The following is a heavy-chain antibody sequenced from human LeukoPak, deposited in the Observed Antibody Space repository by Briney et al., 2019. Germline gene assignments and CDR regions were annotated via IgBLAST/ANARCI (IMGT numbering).Heavy chain of an antibody. CDR1: GFSLNTRGVG. D-gene: IGHD3-22*01. Sequence: ASGPTLVNPTQTLTLTCTFSGFSLNTRGVGVGWIRQPPGRALEWLALIYWDDDRRYSPSLKSRLTITKDTSKNQVVLTMTNMDPVDTATYFCAHRKNYYGSSVFDNWGQGTLVTVSS. V-gene: IGHV2-5*02. CDR2: IYWDDDR. CDR3: AHRKNYYGSSVFDN. J-gene: IGHJ4*02.